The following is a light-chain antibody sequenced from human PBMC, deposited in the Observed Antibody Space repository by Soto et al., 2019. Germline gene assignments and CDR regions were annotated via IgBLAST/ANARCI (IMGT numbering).Light chain of an antibody. J-gene: IGLJ3*02. V-gene: IGLV2-23*01. CDR2: EDS. CDR1: SSDVGSYNL. Sequence: QSALTQPASVSGSPGQSITISCTGTSSDVGSYNLVSWSHQHPGKAPKLMIYEDSKRPSGVSNRFLGSKSGNTASLTISGLQAEDEADYYCCSYARSSTLVFGGGTKLTVL. CDR3: CSYARSSTLV.